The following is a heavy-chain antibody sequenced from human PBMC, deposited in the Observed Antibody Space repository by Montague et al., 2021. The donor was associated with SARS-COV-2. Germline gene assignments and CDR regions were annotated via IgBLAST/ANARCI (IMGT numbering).Heavy chain of an antibody. CDR1: GFTFSSYA. CDR2: LSYDGDNK. V-gene: IGHV3-30*04. Sequence: SLRLSCAAAGFTFSSYAMHWVRQAPGKGLERVAGLSYDGDNKYYADSMKGRLTISRDNSKNTLYLQMNSLRAEDAAVYYCARDWGEVGSGWYTGLDYWGQGTLVTVSS. CDR3: ARDWGEVGSGWYTGLDY. D-gene: IGHD6-19*01. J-gene: IGHJ4*02.